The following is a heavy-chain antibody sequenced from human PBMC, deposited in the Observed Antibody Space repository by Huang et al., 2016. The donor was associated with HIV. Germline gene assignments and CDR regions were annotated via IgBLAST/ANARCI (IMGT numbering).Heavy chain of an antibody. CDR3: ARDLGTTVVPDGMDV. D-gene: IGHD4-17*01. CDR2: ISPSYGYT. CDR1: GSTFISYG. Sequence: QVQLVQSGAEVKKPGASVKVSCRASGSTFISYGITWVRQAPGQGLEWMGWISPSYGYTNYAQQFQGRVTMTTDTSTNTVYMEVRSLGSDDTAVYYCARDLGTTVVPDGMDVWGQGTTVTVSS. J-gene: IGHJ6*02. V-gene: IGHV1-18*04.